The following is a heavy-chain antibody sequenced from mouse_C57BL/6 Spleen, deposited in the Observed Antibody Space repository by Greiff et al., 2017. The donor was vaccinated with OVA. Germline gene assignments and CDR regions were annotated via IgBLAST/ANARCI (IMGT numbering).Heavy chain of an antibody. D-gene: IGHD1-1*01. CDR1: GYTFTSYW. Sequence: QVQLQQPGAELVKPGASVKLSCKASGYTFTSYWMHWVKQRPGRGLEWIGRIDPNSGGTKYNEKFKSKATLTVDKPSSTAYMQLSSLTSEDSAVYYFASEGVTTVVAPYAMDYWGQGTSVTVSS. V-gene: IGHV1-72*01. CDR3: ASEGVTTVVAPYAMDY. CDR2: IDPNSGGT. J-gene: IGHJ4*01.